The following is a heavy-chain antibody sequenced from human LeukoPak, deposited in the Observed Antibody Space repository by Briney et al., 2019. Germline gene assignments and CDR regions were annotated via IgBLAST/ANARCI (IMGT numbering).Heavy chain of an antibody. CDR1: GFTFSSYW. Sequence: GGSLRLSCAASGFTFSSYWMTWIRQPPGKGLDWVAHIYADGTTFYTDSAKGRFTLSRDNSQNKLFLQMNSLRADDTAVYYCVRGTSGYFDLWGRGALVTVSS. V-gene: IGHV3-53*01. CDR2: IYADGTT. D-gene: IGHD2-8*01. CDR3: VRGTSGYFDL. J-gene: IGHJ2*01.